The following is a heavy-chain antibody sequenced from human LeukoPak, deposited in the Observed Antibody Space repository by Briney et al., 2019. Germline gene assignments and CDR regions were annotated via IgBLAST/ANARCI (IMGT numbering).Heavy chain of an antibody. CDR2: IYYSGST. J-gene: IGHJ6*03. Sequence: PSETLSLTCTVSGGSISSYYWSWIRQPPGKGLEWIGYIYYSGSTNYNPSLKSRVTISVDTSKNQFSLKLSSVTAADTAVYYCARVGIAARSGSYYYMDVWGKGTTVTVSS. CDR3: ARVGIAARSGSYYYMDV. D-gene: IGHD6-6*01. CDR1: GGSISSYY. V-gene: IGHV4-59*01.